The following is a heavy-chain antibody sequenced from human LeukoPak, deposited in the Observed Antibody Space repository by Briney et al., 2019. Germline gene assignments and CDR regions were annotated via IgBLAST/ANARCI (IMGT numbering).Heavy chain of an antibody. D-gene: IGHD3-3*02. CDR3: AKEGSFVLPSY. V-gene: IGHV3-23*01. J-gene: IGHJ4*02. CDR2: MSSSGGST. Sequence: GGSLRLSCAASGVTLSSYAMSLGREAPEEGVGWVSVMSSSGGSTYYAYSVKGRFTITRDNSKHTLYLQMHSLSAEDTAVDYCAKEGSFVLPSYWWQGALVTVFS. CDR1: GVTLSSYA.